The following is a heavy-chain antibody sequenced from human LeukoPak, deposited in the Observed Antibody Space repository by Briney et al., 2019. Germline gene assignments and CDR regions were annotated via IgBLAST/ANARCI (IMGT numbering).Heavy chain of an antibody. CDR2: IGSDSGGI. CDR3: AKYRTTNAPPRNFDY. V-gene: IGHV3-23*01. Sequence: GGSLTLSCAASRFTFSSYAMSWVRQAPGKGLEWVSVIGSDSGGIVYADSAKGRFTISRDNSNNTLYLQMNSLRADDTAVYYCAKYRTTNAPPRNFDYWGQGALVTVSS. J-gene: IGHJ4*02. D-gene: IGHD1-14*01. CDR1: RFTFSSYA.